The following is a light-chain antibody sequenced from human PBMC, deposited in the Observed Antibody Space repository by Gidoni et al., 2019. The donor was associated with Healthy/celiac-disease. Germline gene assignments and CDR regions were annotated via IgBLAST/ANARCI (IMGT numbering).Light chain of an antibody. CDR2: VAS. J-gene: IGKJ1*01. Sequence: EIVSTKSPVTLSLSPGERDTLPCRASQSVSSSYLAWYQQKPGQAPRLLIVVASSRAPVIPDRFSGSGSGTDFTLTISRLEPEDFAVYYCQQPWTFGQXTKVEIK. V-gene: IGKV3-20*01. CDR1: QSVSSSY. CDR3: QQPWT.